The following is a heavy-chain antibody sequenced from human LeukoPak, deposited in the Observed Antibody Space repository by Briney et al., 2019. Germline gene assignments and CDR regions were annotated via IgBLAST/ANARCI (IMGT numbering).Heavy chain of an antibody. V-gene: IGHV4-30-4*01. D-gene: IGHD5-18*01. CDR1: GGSISSGDYY. Sequence: SQTLSLTCTVSGGSISSGDYYWSCIRQPPGKGLVWIGYIYYSGSTYYNPSLKSRVTISVDTSKNQFSLKLSSVTAADTAVYYCARDRYSYPYYFDYWGQGTLVTVSS. CDR2: IYYSGST. CDR3: ARDRYSYPYYFDY. J-gene: IGHJ4*02.